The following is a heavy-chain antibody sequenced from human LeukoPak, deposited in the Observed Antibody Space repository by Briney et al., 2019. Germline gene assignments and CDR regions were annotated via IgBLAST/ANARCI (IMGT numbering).Heavy chain of an antibody. V-gene: IGHV5-51*01. D-gene: IGHD2-15*01. CDR2: IYPCDCDT. J-gene: IGHJ6*03. CDR3: ARLGCSGGSCYPDYYYYYMDV. CDR1: GYSFTSYW. Sequence: GESLKISCKGSGYSFTSYWIGWVRQMPGKGLEGVGIIYPCDCDTRYSPSFQRKVTISADKSISTAYLQWSSLKASDTAMYYCARLGCSGGSCYPDYYYYYMDVWGKGTTVTVSS.